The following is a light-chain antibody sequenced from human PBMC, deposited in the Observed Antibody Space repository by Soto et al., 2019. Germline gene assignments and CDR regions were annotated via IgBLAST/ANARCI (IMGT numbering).Light chain of an antibody. V-gene: IGKV3-20*01. J-gene: IGKJ1*01. CDR2: GAS. Sequence: LSPGERATLSCRASQSLGNSYLAWYQQTPGQAPRLLIYGASSRATGIPDRFSGSGSGTDFTLTISRLEPEDFAVYYCQQYGISPRTFGQGTKVEIK. CDR1: QSLGNSY. CDR3: QQYGISPRT.